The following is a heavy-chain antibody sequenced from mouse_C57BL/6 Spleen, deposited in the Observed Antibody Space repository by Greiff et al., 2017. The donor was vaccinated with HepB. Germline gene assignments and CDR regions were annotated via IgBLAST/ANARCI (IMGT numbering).Heavy chain of an antibody. CDR1: GFTFSDYG. CDR2: ISSGSSTI. CDR3: ARPRTGTVAY. D-gene: IGHD4-1*01. J-gene: IGHJ3*01. Sequence: DVHLVESGGGLVKPGGSLKLSCAASGFTFSDYGMHWVRQAPEKGLEWVAYISSGSSTIYYADTVKGLFTISRDNAKNTLFLQMTSLRSEDTAMYYCARPRTGTVAYWGQGTLVTVSA. V-gene: IGHV5-17*01.